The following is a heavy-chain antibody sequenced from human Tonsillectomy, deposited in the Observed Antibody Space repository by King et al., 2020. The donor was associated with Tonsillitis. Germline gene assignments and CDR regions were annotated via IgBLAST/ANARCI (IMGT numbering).Heavy chain of an antibody. V-gene: IGHV3-21*01. CDR1: GFIFSNYD. CDR2: ISLSSDYI. D-gene: IGHD3-22*01. Sequence: VQLVESGGGLVKPGGSLRLSCATSGFIFSNYDMNLVRQAPGKGLEWVSSISLSSDYIYYADSLKGRLTISRDNVKKSLYLSMYSLRAEDTAVYYSAKDKGAGYYDNSRGAFDVWGRGTMVTVSS. J-gene: IGHJ3*01. CDR3: AKDKGAGYYDNSRGAFDV.